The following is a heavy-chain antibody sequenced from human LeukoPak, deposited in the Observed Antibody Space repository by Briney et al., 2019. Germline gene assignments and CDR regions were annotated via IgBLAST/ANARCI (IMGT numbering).Heavy chain of an antibody. J-gene: IGHJ4*02. D-gene: IGHD1-7*01. Sequence: GGSLRLSCAASGFTFSSYSMSWVRQAPGKGLEWVSGTSDRGDYTYYADSVKGRFTISRDSSKNTLFLQMNSLRAEDTALYFCARKAQYNGHYPLDYWGQGTLVTVSS. CDR1: GFTFSSYS. V-gene: IGHV3-23*01. CDR3: ARKAQYNGHYPLDY. CDR2: TSDRGDYT.